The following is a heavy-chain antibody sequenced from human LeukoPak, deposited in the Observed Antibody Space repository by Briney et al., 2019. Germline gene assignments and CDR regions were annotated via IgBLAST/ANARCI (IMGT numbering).Heavy chain of an antibody. V-gene: IGHV1-18*01. CDR1: GYTFTSYG. Sequence: ASVKVSCKASGYTFTSYGISWVRQAPGQGLEWMGWISAYNGNTNYAQKLQGRVTMTTDTSTSTAYMELRSLRSDDTAVYYCARSGSYFYYYYYYYMDVWGKGTTVTISS. J-gene: IGHJ6*03. CDR3: ARSGSYFYYYYYYYMDV. D-gene: IGHD1-26*01. CDR2: ISAYNGNT.